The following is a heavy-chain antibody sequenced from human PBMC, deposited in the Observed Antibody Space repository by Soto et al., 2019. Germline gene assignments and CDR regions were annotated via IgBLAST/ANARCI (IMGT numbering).Heavy chain of an antibody. CDR3: ASAMGGTRNALNI. V-gene: IGHV3-74*01. Sequence: EVQLVESGGGLVQPGGSLRLSCTASRFTFSTYWMHWVRQDPGKGLQWVSRINSDGSSTNYADSVKGRFTISRDNTRSTLWLQMNSLRAEDTAVYYCASAMGGTRNALNIWGHGTMVTVSS. CDR2: INSDGSST. J-gene: IGHJ3*02. CDR1: RFTFSTYW. D-gene: IGHD6-19*01.